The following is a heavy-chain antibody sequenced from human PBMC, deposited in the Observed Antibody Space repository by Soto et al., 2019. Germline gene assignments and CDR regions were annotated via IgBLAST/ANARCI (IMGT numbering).Heavy chain of an antibody. Sequence: QITLKESSPTLVKPTQTLTLTCSFSGFSLYTGGVGVGWIRQPPGKALEWLALLYWDDTRRYNPSLKNTLTIAKDTSESLVVLTVTDMGPVDTGTYLCAHYTTDTYFDVWGKGATVPVSS. J-gene: IGHJ6*04. CDR3: AHYTTDTYFDV. V-gene: IGHV2-5*02. CDR2: LYWDDTR. CDR1: GFSLYTGGVG. D-gene: IGHD1-1*01.